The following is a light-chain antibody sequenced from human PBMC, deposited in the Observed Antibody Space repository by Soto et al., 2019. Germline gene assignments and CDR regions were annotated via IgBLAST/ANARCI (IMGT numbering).Light chain of an antibody. CDR1: QSVSSSF. V-gene: IGKV3-20*01. J-gene: IGKJ4*01. CDR2: GAS. Sequence: EIVLTQSPGTLPLSPGEGATLSCRASQSVSSSFLAWYQQKPGQAPRLLIYGASTRATGIPDRFSGSGSGTDFTLTISRLEPEDFAVYYCQQYGSSPQTFGGGTKVDIK. CDR3: QQYGSSPQT.